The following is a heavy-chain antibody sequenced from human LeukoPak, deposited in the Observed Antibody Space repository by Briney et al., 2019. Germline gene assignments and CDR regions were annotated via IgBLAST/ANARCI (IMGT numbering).Heavy chain of an antibody. D-gene: IGHD5/OR15-5a*01. V-gene: IGHV1-2*02. CDR2: INPNSGGT. Sequence: ASVKVSCKASGYTFTGDYMRWVRQAPGQGLEWMGWINPNSGGTNYAQKFQGRVTMTRDTSISTAYMELSRLTSDDTAVYYCARDSVRDYFDYWGQGTLVTVSS. J-gene: IGHJ4*02. CDR1: GYTFTGDY. CDR3: ARDSVRDYFDY.